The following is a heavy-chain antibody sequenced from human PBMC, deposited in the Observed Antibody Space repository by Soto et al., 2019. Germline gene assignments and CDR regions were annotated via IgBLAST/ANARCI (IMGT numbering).Heavy chain of an antibody. CDR3: AREDYTTSSGFDP. D-gene: IGHD6-6*01. CDR1: GGSISNSSYL. J-gene: IGHJ5*02. CDR2: VSYSGST. V-gene: IGHV4-39*07. Sequence: SETLSLTCTVSGGSISNSSYLWGWIRQPPGKGLQWIGSVSYSGSTNYNPSLQSRVTMSIDRSTNQFSLRLNFLTAADTAVYYCAREDYTTSSGFDPWGQGTLVTVSS.